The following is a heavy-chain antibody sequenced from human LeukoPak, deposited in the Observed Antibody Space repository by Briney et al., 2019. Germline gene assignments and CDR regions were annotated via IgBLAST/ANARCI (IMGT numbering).Heavy chain of an antibody. Sequence: ASVKVSCKASGYTFTSYAMNWVRQAPGQGLEWMGWINTNTGNPTYAQGFTGRFVFSLDTSVSTAYLQISSLKAEDTAVYYCARGVFDYDFWSGYPRSYYMDAWGKGTTVTVSS. V-gene: IGHV7-4-1*02. CDR3: ARGVFDYDFWSGYPRSYYMDA. CDR1: GYTFTSYA. D-gene: IGHD3-3*01. CDR2: INTNTGNP. J-gene: IGHJ6*03.